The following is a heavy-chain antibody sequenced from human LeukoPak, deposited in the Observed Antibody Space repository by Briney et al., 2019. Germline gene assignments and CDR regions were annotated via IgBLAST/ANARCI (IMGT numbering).Heavy chain of an antibody. D-gene: IGHD3-10*01. Sequence: SETLSLTCAVYGGSFSGYYWSWIRQPPGKGLEWFGEINHSGSTNYNPSLKSRVTISVDTSKNQFSLKLSSVTAADTAVYYCARGPRMVRGVIYYYCYYGMDVWGKGTTVTVSS. J-gene: IGHJ6*04. CDR2: INHSGST. CDR3: ARGPRMVRGVIYYYCYYGMDV. CDR1: GGSFSGYY. V-gene: IGHV4-34*01.